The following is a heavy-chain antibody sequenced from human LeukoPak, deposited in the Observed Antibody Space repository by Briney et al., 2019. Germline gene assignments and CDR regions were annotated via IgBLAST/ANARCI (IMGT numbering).Heavy chain of an antibody. J-gene: IGHJ4*02. CDR3: AKEIWPTVTTPGHTHFDY. CDR1: GCTFSTYG. V-gene: IGHV3-30*02. CDR2: IRYDGRNK. Sequence: GGSLRLSCAASGCTFSTYGMHLLRKAPGKRLEWVAFIRYDGRNKYYADSVKGRFTISRDNSKNTLCLQMNSLRAEDTAVYYCAKEIWPTVTTPGHTHFDYWGQGTLVTVSS. D-gene: IGHD4-17*01.